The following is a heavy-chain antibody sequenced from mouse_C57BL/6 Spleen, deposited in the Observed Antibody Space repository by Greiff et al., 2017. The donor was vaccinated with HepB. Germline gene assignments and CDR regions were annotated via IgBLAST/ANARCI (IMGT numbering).Heavy chain of an antibody. Sequence: EVQLVESGGGLVQPGGSLKLSCAASGFTFSDYGMAWVRQAPRKGPEWVAFISNLAYSIYYADTVAGRFTISRENAKNTLYLEMSSLRSEDKAMYYCARLPDYAYAMDYWGQGTSVTVSS. D-gene: IGHD2-4*01. V-gene: IGHV5-15*01. CDR1: GFTFSDYG. J-gene: IGHJ4*01. CDR2: ISNLAYSI. CDR3: ARLPDYAYAMDY.